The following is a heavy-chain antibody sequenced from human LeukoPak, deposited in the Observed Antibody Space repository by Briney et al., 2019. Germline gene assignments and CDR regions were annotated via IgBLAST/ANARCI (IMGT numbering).Heavy chain of an antibody. CDR1: GFTFDDYA. CDR3: ARDRGATNWFDP. Sequence: GGSLRLSCAASGFTFDDYAMHWVRQAPGKGLEWVSGISWNSGSIGYADSVKGRFTISRDNAKNMLYLQMNSLRAEDTAVYYCARDRGATNWFDPWGQGTLVTVSS. V-gene: IGHV3-9*01. D-gene: IGHD1-26*01. J-gene: IGHJ5*02. CDR2: ISWNSGSI.